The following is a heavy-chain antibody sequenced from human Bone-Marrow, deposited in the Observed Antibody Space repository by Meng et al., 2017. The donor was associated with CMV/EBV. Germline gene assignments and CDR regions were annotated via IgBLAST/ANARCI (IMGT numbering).Heavy chain of an antibody. Sequence: GGSLRLSCAASGFTFSSYEMNWVRQAPGKGLEWVSYISSSGSTIYYADSLKGRFTISRDNAKNSLYLQMNSLRGEDTAVYYCERDEGVDFWGGPGGGNDYWGQGTLVTVSS. CDR3: ERDEGVDFWGGPGGGNDY. CDR1: GFTFSSYE. CDR2: ISSSGSTI. J-gene: IGHJ4*02. V-gene: IGHV3-48*03. D-gene: IGHD3-3*01.